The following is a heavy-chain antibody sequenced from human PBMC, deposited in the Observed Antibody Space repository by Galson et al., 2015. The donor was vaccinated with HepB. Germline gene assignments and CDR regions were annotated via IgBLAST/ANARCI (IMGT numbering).Heavy chain of an antibody. CDR2: IYPDDSDT. CDR3: ARRPAGASSWVLDS. Sequence: QSGAEVKKPGESLKISCKTSGYTFSKYWIAWVRQMPGKGLECMGIIYPDDSDTRYSPSFQGQVSISADKSIDTAYLQWSSLKASDTAMYYCARRPAGASSWVLDSWGQGTLVTVSS. V-gene: IGHV5-51*01. D-gene: IGHD1-26*01. J-gene: IGHJ4*02. CDR1: GYTFSKYW.